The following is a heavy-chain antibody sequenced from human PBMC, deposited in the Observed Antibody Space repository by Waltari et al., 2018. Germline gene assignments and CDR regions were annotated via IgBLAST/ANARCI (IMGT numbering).Heavy chain of an antibody. CDR2: IYHSGST. CDR3: ARGEGFWFDP. CDR1: GYSISSGYY. Sequence: QVLLQESGPGLVKPSETLSLTCAVSGYSISSGYYWGWIRQPPGKGLEWIGSIYHSGSTYYNPSLKSRVTISVDTSKNQFSLKLSSVTAADTAVYYCARGEGFWFDPWGQGTLVTVSS. V-gene: IGHV4-38-2*01. J-gene: IGHJ5*02. D-gene: IGHD3-16*01.